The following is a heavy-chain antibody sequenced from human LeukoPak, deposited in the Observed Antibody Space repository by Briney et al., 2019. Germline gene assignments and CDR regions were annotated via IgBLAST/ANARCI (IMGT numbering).Heavy chain of an antibody. CDR1: GFTFSSYG. Sequence: GGSLRLSCAASGFTFSSYGMHWVRQAPGKGLEWVAVISYDGSNKYYADSVKGRFTISRDNSKNTLYLQMNSLRAEETAVYYCAKDRDSGSYRGTFDYWGQGTLVTVSS. V-gene: IGHV3-30*18. J-gene: IGHJ4*02. D-gene: IGHD1-26*01. CDR3: AKDRDSGSYRGTFDY. CDR2: ISYDGSNK.